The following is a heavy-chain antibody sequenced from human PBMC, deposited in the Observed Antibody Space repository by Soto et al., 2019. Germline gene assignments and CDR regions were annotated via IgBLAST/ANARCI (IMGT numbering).Heavy chain of an antibody. J-gene: IGHJ5*02. V-gene: IGHV3-30*18. D-gene: IGHD3-10*01. Sequence: QVQLVESGGGVVQPGRSLRLSCAASGFTFSSYGMHWVRQAPGNGLEWVAVISYDGSNKYYADSVKGRFTISRDNSKNTLYLQMNSLRAEDTAVYYCAKDFLWFGESNWFDPWGQGTLVTVSS. CDR1: GFTFSSYG. CDR3: AKDFLWFGESNWFDP. CDR2: ISYDGSNK.